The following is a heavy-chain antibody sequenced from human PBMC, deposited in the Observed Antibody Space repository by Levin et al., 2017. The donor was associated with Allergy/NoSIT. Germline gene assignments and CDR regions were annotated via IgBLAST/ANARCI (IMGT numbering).Heavy chain of an antibody. CDR1: GGSISSYY. J-gene: IGHJ2*01. CDR2: IYYSGST. V-gene: IGHV4-59*01. Sequence: SETLSLTCTVSGGSISSYYWSWIRQPPGKGLEWIGYIYYSGSTNYNPSLKSRVTISVDTSKNQFSLKLSSVTAADTAVYYCARGGSVYSYGNYWYFDLWGRGTLVTVSS. CDR3: ARGGSVYSYGNYWYFDL. D-gene: IGHD5-18*01.